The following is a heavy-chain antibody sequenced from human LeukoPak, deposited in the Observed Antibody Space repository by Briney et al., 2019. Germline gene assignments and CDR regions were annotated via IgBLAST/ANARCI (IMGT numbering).Heavy chain of an antibody. CDR3: ARRGVRGAYY. J-gene: IGHJ4*02. V-gene: IGHV4-34*01. CDR1: GGSFSGYY. Sequence: PSETLSLTCAVYGGSFSGYYWSWIRQPPGKGLEWIGEINHSGSTNYNPSLKSRVTISVDTSKNQFSLKLSSVTAADTAVYYCARRGVRGAYYWGQETLVTVSS. D-gene: IGHD3-10*01. CDR2: INHSGST.